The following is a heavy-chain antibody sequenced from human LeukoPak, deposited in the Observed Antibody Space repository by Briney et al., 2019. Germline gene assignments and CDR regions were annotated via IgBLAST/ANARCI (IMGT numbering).Heavy chain of an antibody. D-gene: IGHD5-24*01. J-gene: IGHJ4*02. CDR3: ARDLASRSFDY. Sequence: GSLRLSCAASGFTLSDSYMSWIRQAPGKGLEWVSSINTVSSYIKYADSVKGRFTISRDNAKNSLYLQMNSLRAEDTAVFYCARDLASRSFDYWGQGTLVTVSS. CDR1: GFTLSDSY. CDR2: INTVSSYI. V-gene: IGHV3-11*06.